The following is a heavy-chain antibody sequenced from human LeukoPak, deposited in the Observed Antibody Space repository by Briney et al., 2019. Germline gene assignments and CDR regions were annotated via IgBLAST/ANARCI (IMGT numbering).Heavy chain of an antibody. J-gene: IGHJ4*02. D-gene: IGHD3-22*01. CDR2: ISGSGESE. CDR1: GFIFSNHA. CDR3: AKDQADYFDGSSSYFDH. Sequence: AGGSLRLSCAASGFIFSNHAMNWVRQAPGRGLEWDSVISGSGESEFYADSVKGRCTISRDNSKNILYLQVSNLRAEDTAIYYCAKDQADYFDGSSSYFDHWGQGTLVTVSS. V-gene: IGHV3-23*01.